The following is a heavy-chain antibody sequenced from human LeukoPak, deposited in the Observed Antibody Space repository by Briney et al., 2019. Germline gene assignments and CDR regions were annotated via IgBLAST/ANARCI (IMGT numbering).Heavy chain of an antibody. CDR3: AREGSDERFGELPEPYFDY. D-gene: IGHD3-10*01. Sequence: GGSLRLSCAASGFTFSSYWMSWVRQAPGKGLEWVANIKQDGSEKYYVDSVKGRFTISRDNAKNSLYLQMNSLRAEDTAVYYCAREGSDERFGELPEPYFDYWGQGTLVTASS. V-gene: IGHV3-7*03. CDR2: IKQDGSEK. CDR1: GFTFSSYW. J-gene: IGHJ4*02.